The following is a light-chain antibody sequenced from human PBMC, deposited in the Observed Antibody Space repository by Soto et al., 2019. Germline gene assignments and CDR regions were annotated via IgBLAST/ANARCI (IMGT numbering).Light chain of an antibody. V-gene: IGKV3-20*01. CDR2: GAS. Sequence: EIVLTQSPAILSLSPGERATLSCRASQPVSSSYLAWYQQKPRQAPRLLIYGASTRATGIPDRFSGSGSGTDFTLTISRLEPEDFAVYYCQQCGISTWPFGQGTKVDIK. J-gene: IGKJ1*01. CDR1: QPVSSSY. CDR3: QQCGISTWP.